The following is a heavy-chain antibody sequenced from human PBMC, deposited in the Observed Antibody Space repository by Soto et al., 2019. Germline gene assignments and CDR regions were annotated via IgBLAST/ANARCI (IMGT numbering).Heavy chain of an antibody. CDR1: GFTFSDAW. Sequence: GGSLSLSCAASGFTFSDAWMSCVRQTPGKGLEWVGRIKSKGSGGTTDYPAHVKGRFTISRDDSKNTLYLQMNSLKTEDTAVYSCSWSASINYFFDHWRKGTLVPVSP. CDR3: SWSASINYFFDH. J-gene: IGHJ4*02. V-gene: IGHV3-15*01. CDR2: IKSKGSGGTT. D-gene: IGHD3-3*01.